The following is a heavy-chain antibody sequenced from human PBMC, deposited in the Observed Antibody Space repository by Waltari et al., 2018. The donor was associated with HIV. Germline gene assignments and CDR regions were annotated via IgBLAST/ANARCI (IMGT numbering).Heavy chain of an antibody. CDR2: IRSKANSYAT. Sequence: EVQLMESGGGLVQSGGSLKLSWASSGFTFSGSAMHWVRQASGKGLEWVGRIRSKANSYATAYAASVKGRFTISRDDSKNTAYLQMNSLKTEDTAVYYCTRRGYNWNPEMDVWGQGP. V-gene: IGHV3-73*02. D-gene: IGHD1-20*01. CDR3: TRRGYNWNPEMDV. CDR1: GFTFSGSA. J-gene: IGHJ6*02.